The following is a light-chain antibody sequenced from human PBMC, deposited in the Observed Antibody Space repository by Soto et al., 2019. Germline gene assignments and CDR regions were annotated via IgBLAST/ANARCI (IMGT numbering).Light chain of an antibody. CDR3: QTWGTGLGV. CDR2: VRSDGSH. Sequence: PVLTQSPSISASPGASVKLTCTLSSGHSSYVIAWHQQQPEKGPRYLMKVRSDGSHNKGDGIPDRFSGSSSGAERYLTISSLQSEDEADYYCQTWGTGLGVFGGGTKLTVL. V-gene: IGLV4-69*01. J-gene: IGLJ3*02. CDR1: SGHSSYV.